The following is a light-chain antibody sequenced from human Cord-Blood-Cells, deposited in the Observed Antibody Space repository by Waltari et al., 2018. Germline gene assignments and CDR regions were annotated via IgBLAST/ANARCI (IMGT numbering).Light chain of an antibody. CDR1: QSISSW. CDR3: QQYNSYT. CDR2: DAS. V-gene: IGKV1-5*01. J-gene: IGKJ2*01. Sequence: DIQMTQSPYTLSASVGDRVTITCRASQSISSWLAWYQQKPGKAPKLLIYDASSLESGVPSMYSGSGSGTEFTLTISSLQPDDFATYYCQQYNSYTFGQGTKLEIK.